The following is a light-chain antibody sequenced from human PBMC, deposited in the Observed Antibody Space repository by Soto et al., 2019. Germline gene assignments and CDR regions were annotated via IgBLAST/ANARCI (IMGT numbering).Light chain of an antibody. CDR3: QQYSSSRT. V-gene: IGKV4-1*01. CDR2: WAS. Sequence: DIVMTQSPDSLAVSLGERATINCKSSQSVLHSSNSKDCLAWYQQKPGQPPKLLISWASTRESGVPDRFSGSGSGTDFTLTISSLQAEDVAVYYCQQYSSSRTFGQGTKLEIK. J-gene: IGKJ2*02. CDR1: QSVLHSSNSKDC.